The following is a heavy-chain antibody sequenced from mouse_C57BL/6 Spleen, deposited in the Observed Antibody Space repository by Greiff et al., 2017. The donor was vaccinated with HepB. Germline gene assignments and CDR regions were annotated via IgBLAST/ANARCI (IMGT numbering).Heavy chain of an antibody. CDR1: GFTFSDYG. V-gene: IGHV5-17*01. D-gene: IGHD1-1*01. CDR2: ISSGSSTI. Sequence: VQLKESGGGLVKPGGSLKLSCAASGFTFSDYGMHWVRQAPEKGLEWVAYISSGSSTIYYADTVKGRFTISRDNAKNTLFLQMTSLRSEDTAMYYCARRRDYYGSSYFDYWGQGTTLTVSS. CDR3: ARRRDYYGSSYFDY. J-gene: IGHJ2*01.